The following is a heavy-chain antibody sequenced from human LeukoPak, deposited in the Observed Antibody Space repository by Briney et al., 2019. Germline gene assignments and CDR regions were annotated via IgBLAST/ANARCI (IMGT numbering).Heavy chain of an antibody. CDR2: IYYSGGT. D-gene: IGHD3-22*01. V-gene: IGHV4-30-4*01. J-gene: IGHJ4*02. CDR3: ARGNYDSSGYSPQIDC. Sequence: SETLSLTCTVSGGSISSGDYYWSWIRQPPGKGLEWIGYIYYSGGTYYNPSLKSRVTISVDTSKNQFSLKLSSVTAADTAVYYCARGNYDSSGYSPQIDCWGQGTLVTVSS. CDR1: GGSISSGDYY.